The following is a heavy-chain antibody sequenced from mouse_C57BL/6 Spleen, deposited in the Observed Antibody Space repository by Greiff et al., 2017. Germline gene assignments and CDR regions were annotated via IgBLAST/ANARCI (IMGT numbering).Heavy chain of an antibody. CDR2: INPNNGGT. J-gene: IGHJ2*01. D-gene: IGHD2-12*01. V-gene: IGHV1-26*01. CDR3: ARRAYYSASYYFDY. Sequence: EVQLQQSGPELVKPGASVKISCKASGYTFTDYYMNWVKQSHGKSLEWIGDINPNNGGTSYNQKFKGKATLTVDKSSSTAYMELRSLTSEDSAVYYCARRAYYSASYYFDYWGQGTTLTVSS. CDR1: GYTFTDYY.